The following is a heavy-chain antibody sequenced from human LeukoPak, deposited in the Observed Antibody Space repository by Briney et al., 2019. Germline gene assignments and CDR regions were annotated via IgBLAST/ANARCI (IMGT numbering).Heavy chain of an antibody. CDR2: IKEDGSEK. Sequence: PGGSLRLSCAASGLTFSSYWMSWVRQAPGKGLEWVANIKEDGSEKYYVDSVKGRFTISRDNAKNSLYLQMNSLSAEDTAVYYCARDHEYSNYDWGQGTLVTVSS. D-gene: IGHD4-11*01. CDR3: ARDHEYSNYD. J-gene: IGHJ4*02. V-gene: IGHV3-7*01. CDR1: GLTFSSYW.